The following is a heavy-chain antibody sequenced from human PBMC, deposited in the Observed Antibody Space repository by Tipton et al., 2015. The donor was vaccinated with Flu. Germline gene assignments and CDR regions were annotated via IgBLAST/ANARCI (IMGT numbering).Heavy chain of an antibody. CDR1: GGSISDNY. CDR3: ARGVAVAGSLYHSYAMDV. CDR2: LYNSVNI. J-gene: IGHJ6*02. V-gene: IGHV4-59*01. Sequence: LRLSCTVSGGSISDNYWSWIRQPPGKGLEWIGYLYNSVNINYNPSLQSRITISADTSKNQFSPRLSSVTAADTAVYYCARGVAVAGSLYHSYAMDVWGQGTTVTVSS. D-gene: IGHD6-19*01.